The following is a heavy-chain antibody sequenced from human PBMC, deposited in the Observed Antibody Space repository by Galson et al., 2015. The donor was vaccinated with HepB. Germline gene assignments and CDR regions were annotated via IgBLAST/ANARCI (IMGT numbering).Heavy chain of an antibody. Sequence: SLRLSCAASGFTFSSYGMHWVRQAPGKGLEWVAVISYDGSNKYYADSVKGRFTISRDNSKNTLYLQMNSLRAEDTAVYYCAKGPSHIVVVPAATDYWGQGTLVTVSS. J-gene: IGHJ4*02. CDR1: GFTFSSYG. CDR3: AKGPSHIVVVPAATDY. V-gene: IGHV3-30*18. D-gene: IGHD2-2*01. CDR2: ISYDGSNK.